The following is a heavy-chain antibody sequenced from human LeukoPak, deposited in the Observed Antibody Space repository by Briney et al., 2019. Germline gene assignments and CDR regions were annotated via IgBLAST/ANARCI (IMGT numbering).Heavy chain of an antibody. V-gene: IGHV3-7*01. CDR2: IKEDGNEK. Sequence: GGSLRLSCAASGFTFSNYWMNWVRQAPGKGLQWVANIKEDGNEKYYVDSVKGRFTISRDNARNSLYLQMSSLRADDTAVYYCARDGAFRIYDYWGQGTLVTVSS. CDR1: GFTFSNYW. D-gene: IGHD3-3*02. CDR3: ARDGAFRIYDY. J-gene: IGHJ4*02.